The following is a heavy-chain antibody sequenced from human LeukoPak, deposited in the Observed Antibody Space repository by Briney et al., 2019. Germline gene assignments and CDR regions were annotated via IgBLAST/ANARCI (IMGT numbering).Heavy chain of an antibody. V-gene: IGHV3-21*01. Sequence: GGSLRLSCAASGFTFSTYSMNWVRQAPGKGLEWVSTISSSSSYIYYADSVKGRFTISRDNAKNSLYLQMNSLRAEDTAVYYCARDLSGVTGYTYGRGIDYWGQGTLVTVSS. CDR1: GFTFSTYS. D-gene: IGHD5-18*01. J-gene: IGHJ4*02. CDR2: ISSSSSYI. CDR3: ARDLSGVTGYTYGRGIDY.